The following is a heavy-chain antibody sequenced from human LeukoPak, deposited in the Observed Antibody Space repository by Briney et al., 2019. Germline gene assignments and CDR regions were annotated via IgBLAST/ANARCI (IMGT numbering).Heavy chain of an antibody. D-gene: IGHD5-12*01. V-gene: IGHV3-21*01. J-gene: IGHJ4*02. CDR3: AREGMVATFDY. CDR1: GFTFSSYS. CDR2: INSSSSYI. Sequence: AGSLRISCAASGFTFSSYSMNWVRQAPGKGLEWVSSINSSSSYIYYADSVEGRFTISRDKAKNSLYLQMNSLRAEDTAIHYCAREGMVATFDYWGQGTLVTVSS.